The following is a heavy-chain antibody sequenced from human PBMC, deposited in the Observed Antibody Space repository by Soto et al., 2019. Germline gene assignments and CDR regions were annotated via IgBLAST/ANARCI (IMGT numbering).Heavy chain of an antibody. CDR3: AKPQSGSYCAAFDV. CDR2: ISGSALST. V-gene: IGHV3-23*01. D-gene: IGHD1-26*01. CDR1: GLTFSDYP. J-gene: IGHJ3*01. Sequence: EVQLLESGGGLVQPGGSLRLSCAVFGLTFSDYPMDWVRQAPGKGLDWISRISGSALSTYYADSVKGRFTISRENSNNTLYLGMSSLRGEDTSVYYCAKPQSGSYCAAFDVWGQGTMVTVSS.